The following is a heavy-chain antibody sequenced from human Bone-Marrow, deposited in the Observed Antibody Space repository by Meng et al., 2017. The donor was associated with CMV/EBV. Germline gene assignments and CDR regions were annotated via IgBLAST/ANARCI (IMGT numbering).Heavy chain of an antibody. CDR1: GFTFSSYS. CDR3: ARRQIVGATTFDY. CDR2: ISSSSSYI. V-gene: IGHV3-21*01. J-gene: IGHJ4*02. Sequence: GESLKISCAASGFTFSSYSMNWVRQAPGKGLEWVSSISSSSSYIYYADSVKGRFTISRDNAKNSLYLQMNSLRAEDTAVYYCARRQIVGATTFDYWGQGTLVTVYS. D-gene: IGHD1-26*01.